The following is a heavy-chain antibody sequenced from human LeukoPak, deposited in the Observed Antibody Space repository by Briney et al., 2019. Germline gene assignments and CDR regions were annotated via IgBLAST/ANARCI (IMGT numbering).Heavy chain of an antibody. V-gene: IGHV3-64D*06. J-gene: IGHJ4*02. D-gene: IGHD3-3*01. CDR1: GFTFSSYA. CDR2: ISSNGGST. CDR3: VKGAILSSSLHDNYFDY. Sequence: GGSLRLSCSASGFTFSSYAMHWVRQAPEKGLEYVSAISSNGGSTYYADSVKGRFTISRDNSKNTLYLQMSSLRAEDTAVYYCVKGAILSSSLHDNYFDYWGQGTLVTVSS.